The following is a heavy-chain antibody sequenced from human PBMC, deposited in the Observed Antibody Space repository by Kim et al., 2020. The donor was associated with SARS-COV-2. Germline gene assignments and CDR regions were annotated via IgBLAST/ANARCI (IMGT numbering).Heavy chain of an antibody. D-gene: IGHD6-13*01. V-gene: IGHV3-23*01. J-gene: IGHJ4*02. CDR2: ISGSGGST. Sequence: GGSLRLSCAASGFTFSSYAMSWVRQAPGKGLEWVSAISGSGGSTYYADSVKGRFTISRDNSKNTLYLQMNSLRAEDTAVYYCAKGRRIAAAAPYYFDYWGQGTLVTVSS. CDR3: AKGRRIAAAAPYYFDY. CDR1: GFTFSSYA.